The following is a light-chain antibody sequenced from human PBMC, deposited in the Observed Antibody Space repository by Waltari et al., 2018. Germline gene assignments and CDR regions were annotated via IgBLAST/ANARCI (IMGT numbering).Light chain of an antibody. CDR3: QSYDTSLGGSYV. J-gene: IGLJ1*01. Sequence: VLTQPPSVSRAPGQRVTIPCQGSSPNTGPPSAVNSDQPPPGTAPKLLIHAGFSRPSGVPDRFSGSRSGASASLAITGLQAEDEGDYYCQSYDTSLGGSYVFGSGTKVTVL. CDR1: SPNTGPPSA. V-gene: IGLV1-40*01. CDR2: AGF.